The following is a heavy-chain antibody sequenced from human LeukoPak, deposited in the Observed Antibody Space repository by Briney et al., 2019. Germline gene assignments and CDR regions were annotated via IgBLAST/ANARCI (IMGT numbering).Heavy chain of an antibody. CDR3: ARIEMATIHDAFDI. D-gene: IGHD5-24*01. V-gene: IGHV4-34*01. CDR1: GGSFSGYY. J-gene: IGHJ3*02. CDR2: INHSGST. Sequence: SETLSLTCAVYGGSFSGYYWSWIRQPPGQGLEWIGEINHSGSTNYNPSLKSRVTISVDTSKNQFSLKLSSVTAADTAVYYCARIEMATIHDAFDIWGQGTMVTVSS.